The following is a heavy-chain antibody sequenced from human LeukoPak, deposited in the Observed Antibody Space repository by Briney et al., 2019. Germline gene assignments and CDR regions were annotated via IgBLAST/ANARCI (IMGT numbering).Heavy chain of an antibody. CDR1: GGSISSGGEY. D-gene: IGHD1-14*01. CDR3: ARLNPSAFDI. Sequence: SQTLSLTCTVSGGSISSGGEYWSWIRQHPGKGLEWIGYVYYSGSTYYNPSLKSRVTISVDTSENQFSLKLSSVTAADTAVYYCARLNPSAFDIWGQGTMVTVSS. J-gene: IGHJ3*02. CDR2: VYYSGST. V-gene: IGHV4-31*03.